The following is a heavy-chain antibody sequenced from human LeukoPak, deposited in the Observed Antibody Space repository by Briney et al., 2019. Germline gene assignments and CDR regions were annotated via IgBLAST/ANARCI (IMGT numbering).Heavy chain of an antibody. CDR3: AKETDTDSGSYPRD. Sequence: PGGSLRLSCAASGFTFSSYGMHWVRQAPGKGLEWVAVISYDGSNKYYADSVKGRFTISRDNSKNTLYLQMNSLRAEDTAVYYCAKETDTDSGSYPRDWGQGTLVTVSS. CDR2: ISYDGSNK. J-gene: IGHJ4*02. CDR1: GFTFSSYG. D-gene: IGHD1-26*01. V-gene: IGHV3-30*18.